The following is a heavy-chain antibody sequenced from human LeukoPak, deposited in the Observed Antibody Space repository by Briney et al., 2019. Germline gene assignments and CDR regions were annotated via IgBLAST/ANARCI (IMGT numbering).Heavy chain of an antibody. CDR2: IYYSGST. V-gene: IGHV4-59*01. CDR1: GGSISSYY. D-gene: IGHD3-10*01. Sequence: SETLSLTCTVSGGSISSYYWSWIRQPPGKGLEWIGYIYYSGSTNYNPSLKSRVTISVDTSKNQFSLKLSSVTAADTAVYYCAIDSGLDGSRSSFDYWGQGTLVTVSS. CDR3: AIDSGLDGSRSSFDY. J-gene: IGHJ4*02.